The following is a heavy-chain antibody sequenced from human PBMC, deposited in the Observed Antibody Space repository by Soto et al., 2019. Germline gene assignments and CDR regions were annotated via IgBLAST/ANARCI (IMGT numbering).Heavy chain of an antibody. V-gene: IGHV4-59*08. CDR1: GDSISSYY. CDR3: ARSSPSSTRYRIVY. CDR2: IYYSGTT. D-gene: IGHD6-13*01. Sequence: PSETLSLTCTVSGDSISSYYWSWIRQPPGKGLEWIGYIYYSGTTNYNPSLKSQVTISVDTSKNQFSLKLTSVTAADTAVYYCARSSPSSTRYRIVYWGQGTLVTVS. J-gene: IGHJ4*02.